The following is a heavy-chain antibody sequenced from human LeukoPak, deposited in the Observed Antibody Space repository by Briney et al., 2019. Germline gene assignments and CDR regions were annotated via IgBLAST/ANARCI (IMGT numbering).Heavy chain of an antibody. CDR3: ARIYEFRYFDWSANAFDI. J-gene: IGHJ3*02. CDR1: AFTFSASG. D-gene: IGHD3-9*01. Sequence: GGSLRLSCAASAFTFSASGMHWVRQAPEKGLEWVSSISSSSAYMYYADSVKGRFTISRDNAKNSLYLQMNSLRADDTAVYYCARIYEFRYFDWSANAFDIWGQGTVVTVSS. CDR2: ISSSSAYM. V-gene: IGHV3-21*01.